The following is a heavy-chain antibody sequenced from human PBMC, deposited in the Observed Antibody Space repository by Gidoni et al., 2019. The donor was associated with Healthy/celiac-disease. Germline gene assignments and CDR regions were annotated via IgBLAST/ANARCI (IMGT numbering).Heavy chain of an antibody. Sequence: EVQLLESGGCLVQPVGSLRLSCAASGFPFSSYAMSWVRQAPGKGLEWVSAISGRGGSTYDADSVKGRFTISRDNSKNTLYLQMNSLRAEDTAVYYCAKDDYSFPGGLDYWGQGTLVTVSS. D-gene: IGHD4-4*01. CDR2: ISGRGGST. J-gene: IGHJ4*02. CDR3: AKDDYSFPGGLDY. CDR1: GFPFSSYA. V-gene: IGHV3-23*01.